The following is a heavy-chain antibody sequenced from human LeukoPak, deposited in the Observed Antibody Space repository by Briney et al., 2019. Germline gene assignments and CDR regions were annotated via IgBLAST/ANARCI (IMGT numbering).Heavy chain of an antibody. V-gene: IGHV3-30-3*01. CDR1: GFTFSSYA. CDR2: ISYDGSNK. D-gene: IGHD1-26*01. CDR3: AREDSSGSYHFDY. Sequence: PGGSLRLSCAASGFTFSSYAMHWVRQAPGKGLEWVAVISYDGSNKYYADSVKGRFTISRDNSKNTLYLQMNGLRAEDTAVYYCAREDSSGSYHFDYWGQGTLVTVSS. J-gene: IGHJ4*02.